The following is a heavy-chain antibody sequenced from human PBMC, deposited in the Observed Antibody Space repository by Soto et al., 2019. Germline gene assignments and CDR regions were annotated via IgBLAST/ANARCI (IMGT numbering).Heavy chain of an antibody. CDR1: GFTFSSYA. CDR3: AAGITGTTTYYYYGMDV. Sequence: GGSLRLSCAASGFTFSSYAMSWVRQAPGKGLEWVSAISGSGGSTYYADSVKGRFTISRDNSKNTLYLQMNSLRAEDMAVYYCAAGITGTTTYYYYGMDVWGQGTTVTVSS. CDR2: ISGSGGST. V-gene: IGHV3-23*01. J-gene: IGHJ6*02. D-gene: IGHD1-7*01.